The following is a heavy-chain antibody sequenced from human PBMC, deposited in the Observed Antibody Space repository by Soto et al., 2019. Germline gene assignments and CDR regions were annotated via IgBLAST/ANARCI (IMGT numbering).Heavy chain of an antibody. CDR3: ARENIVVVVVRHYYGMDV. D-gene: IGHD2-15*01. J-gene: IGHJ6*02. CDR1: GGTFSSYA. Sequence: SVKVSCKASGGTFSSYAISWVRQAPGQGLEWMGGIIPIFGTANYAQKFQGRVTITADESTSTAYMELSSLRSEDTAVYYCARENIVVVVVRHYYGMDVWGQGTTVTVSS. V-gene: IGHV1-69*13. CDR2: IIPIFGTA.